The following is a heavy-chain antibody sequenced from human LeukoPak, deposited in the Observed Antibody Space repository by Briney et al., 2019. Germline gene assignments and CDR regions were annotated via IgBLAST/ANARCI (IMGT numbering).Heavy chain of an antibody. CDR3: ARGRVEMATISVDDAFDI. Sequence: ASVKVSCKASGYTFTSYGISWVRQAPGQGLEWMGWISAYNGNTNYAQKLQGRVTMTTDTSTSTAYMELSSLRSEDTAVYYCARGRVEMATISVDDAFDIWGQGTMVTVSS. CDR1: GYTFTSYG. D-gene: IGHD5-24*01. J-gene: IGHJ3*02. CDR2: ISAYNGNT. V-gene: IGHV1-18*01.